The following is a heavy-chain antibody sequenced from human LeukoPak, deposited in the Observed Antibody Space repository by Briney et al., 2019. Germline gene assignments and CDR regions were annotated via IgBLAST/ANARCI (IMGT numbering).Heavy chain of an antibody. CDR1: GGSISSYY. CDR3: ARVLVRAAGKSGSVGYFDY. V-gene: IGHV4-59*01. Sequence: PSETLSLTCTVSGGSISSYYWSWIRQPPGKGLEWIGYIYYSGSTNYNPSLKSRVTISVDTSKNQFSLKLSSVTAADTAVYYCARVLVRAAGKSGSVGYFDYWGQGTLVTVSS. J-gene: IGHJ4*02. CDR2: IYYSGST. D-gene: IGHD6-13*01.